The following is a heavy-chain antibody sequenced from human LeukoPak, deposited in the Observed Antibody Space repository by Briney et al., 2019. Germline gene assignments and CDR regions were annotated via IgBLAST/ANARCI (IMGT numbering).Heavy chain of an antibody. CDR3: AKDRSAYYYDSSGYFNWFDP. CDR2: ISWNSGSI. V-gene: IGHV3-9*01. D-gene: IGHD3-22*01. CDR1: GFTFDDYA. Sequence: SGGSLRLSCAASGFTFDDYAMHWVRQAPGKGLEWVSGISWNSGSIGYADSVKGRFTISRDNAKNSLYLQMNSLRAEDTALYYCAKDRSAYYYDSSGYFNWFDPWGRGTLVTVSS. J-gene: IGHJ5*02.